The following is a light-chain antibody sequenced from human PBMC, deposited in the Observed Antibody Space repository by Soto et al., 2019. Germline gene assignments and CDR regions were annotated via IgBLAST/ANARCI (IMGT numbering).Light chain of an antibody. CDR2: EGT. J-gene: IGLJ6*01. CDR3: GSYASSTSYV. V-gene: IGLV2-23*01. Sequence: QSALTQPASVSGSPGQSITISCSGTTSEVGGYNLVSWYRQHPAKAPKLLIYEGTQRPSGVSSRFSGSKSGNTASLTISGLQADDEADYYCGSYASSTSYVLGSATKPTV. CDR1: TSEVGGYNL.